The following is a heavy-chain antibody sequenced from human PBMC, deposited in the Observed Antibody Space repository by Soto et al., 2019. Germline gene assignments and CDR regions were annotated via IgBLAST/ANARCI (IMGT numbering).Heavy chain of an antibody. V-gene: IGHV1-46*01. CDR3: ARAMGGGDYYYYGMDV. J-gene: IGHJ6*02. Sequence: ASVKVSCKASGYTFTGYYMHWVRQAPGQGLEWMGIINPSGGSTSYAQKFQGRVTMTRDTSTSTVYMELSSLRSEDTAVYYCARAMGGGDYYYYGMDVWGQGTTVTVSS. CDR1: GYTFTGYY. CDR2: INPSGGST. D-gene: IGHD3-16*01.